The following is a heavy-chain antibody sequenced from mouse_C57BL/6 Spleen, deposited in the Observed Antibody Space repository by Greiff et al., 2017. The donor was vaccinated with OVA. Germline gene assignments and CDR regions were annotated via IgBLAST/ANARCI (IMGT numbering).Heavy chain of an antibody. CDR1: GFTFSDFY. Sequence: EVKVVESGGGLVQSGRSLRLSCATSGFTFSDFYMEWVRQAPGKGLEWIAASRNKANDYTTEYSASVKGRFIVSRDTSQSILYLQMNALRAEDTAIYYCARDAAYPYYYAMDYWGQGTSVTVSS. D-gene: IGHD6-5*01. J-gene: IGHJ4*01. V-gene: IGHV7-1*01. CDR3: ARDAAYPYYYAMDY. CDR2: SRNKANDYTT.